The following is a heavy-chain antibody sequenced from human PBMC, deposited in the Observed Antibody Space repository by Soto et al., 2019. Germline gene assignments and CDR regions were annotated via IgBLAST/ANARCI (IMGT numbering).Heavy chain of an antibody. V-gene: IGHV4-61*01. CDR3: ARDKITGLFDY. CDR1: GGSVSSGSYY. D-gene: IGHD2-8*02. Sequence: SETLSLTCTVSGGSVSSGSYYWSWIRQSPGKGLECVGYIYYSGSTNYNPSLKSRVTISVDTSKNQFSLKLTSVTAADTAVYYCARDKITGLFDYWGQGTLVTVSS. J-gene: IGHJ4*02. CDR2: IYYSGST.